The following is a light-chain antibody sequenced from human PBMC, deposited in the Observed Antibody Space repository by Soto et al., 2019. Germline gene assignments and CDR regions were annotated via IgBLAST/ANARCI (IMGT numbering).Light chain of an antibody. V-gene: IGKV3-15*01. J-gene: IGKJ4*01. CDR1: QSISIN. CDR3: QPYNNWPLT. Sequence: IVRKQSRATLPVSPVDRVTLSCRASQSISINLAWYQHKPGQTPRLLIYDTSTRATGVPTRFSGSRSGAEFTLTINGLQSEDFAVYYCQPYNNWPLTFGGGTKVDIK. CDR2: DTS.